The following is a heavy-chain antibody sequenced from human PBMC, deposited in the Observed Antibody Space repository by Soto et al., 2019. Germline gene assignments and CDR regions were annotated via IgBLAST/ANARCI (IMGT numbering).Heavy chain of an antibody. CDR1: GFTFSSAW. Sequence: EVQLVESGGGLVKPGGSLRLSCAASGFTFSSAWMSWVRQAPGRGLEWVGRIGTKSEGGTTEYAAPVKGRFTISRDGSENRLYLQMNSLETEDTAVYYCTTWSLVVLRDLTYWGQGTLATVSS. CDR2: IGTKSEGGTT. J-gene: IGHJ4*02. V-gene: IGHV3-15*04. CDR3: TTWSLVVLRDLTY. D-gene: IGHD2-15*01.